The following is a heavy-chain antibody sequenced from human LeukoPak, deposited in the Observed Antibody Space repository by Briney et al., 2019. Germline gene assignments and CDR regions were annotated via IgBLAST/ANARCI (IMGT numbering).Heavy chain of an antibody. CDR3: ARDPIVVVVAAPEGAFDP. CDR1: GFTFSNYW. CDR2: INNEGSST. V-gene: IGHV3-74*01. J-gene: IGHJ5*02. Sequence: PGGSLRLSCAASGFTFSNYWMHWVRHAPGKGLVWVSRINNEGSSTSYADSVKGRFTISRDNAKNTLYLQMNSLRAEDTAVYYCARDPIVVVVAAPEGAFDPWGQGTLVTVSS. D-gene: IGHD2-15*01.